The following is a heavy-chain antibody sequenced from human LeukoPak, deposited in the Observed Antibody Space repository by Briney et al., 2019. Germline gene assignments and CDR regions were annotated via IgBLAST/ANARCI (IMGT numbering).Heavy chain of an antibody. J-gene: IGHJ4*02. D-gene: IGHD2-15*01. CDR1: GFAFSNYA. V-gene: IGHV3-23*01. CDR3: AKYPDIVVVVSATYFDY. Sequence: PRGSLRLSCAASGFAFSNYAMSWVRQAPGKGLEWVSAIRGSGGSTYYADSVKGRFTISRDNSKNTLCLQMNSLRAEDTAVYYCAKYPDIVVVVSATYFDYWGQGTLVTVSS. CDR2: IRGSGGST.